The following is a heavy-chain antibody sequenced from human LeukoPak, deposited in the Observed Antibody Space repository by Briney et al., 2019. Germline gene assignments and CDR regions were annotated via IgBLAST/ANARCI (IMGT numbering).Heavy chain of an antibody. CDR2: IYTSGST. CDR3: ARVNWNDGGYYYYYYMDV. V-gene: IGHV4-4*07. CDR1: GGSISSYY. D-gene: IGHD1-1*01. J-gene: IGHJ6*03. Sequence: PSETLSLTCTVSGGSISSYYWSWIRQPAGKGLEWIGRIYTSGSTNYNPSLKSRVTMSVDTSKNQFSLKLSSVTAADTAVYYCARVNWNDGGYYYYYYMDVWGQGTLVTVSS.